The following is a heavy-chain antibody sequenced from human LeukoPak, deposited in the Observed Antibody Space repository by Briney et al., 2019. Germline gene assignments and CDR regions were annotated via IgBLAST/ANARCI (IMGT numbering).Heavy chain of an antibody. V-gene: IGHV1-69*05. CDR1: GGTFSSYA. J-gene: IGHJ6*03. D-gene: IGHD2-2*01. CDR2: IIPIFGTA. CDR3: ATIGDCSSTSCYLRAYYYYYMDV. Sequence: SVEVSCKASGGTFSSYAISWVRQAPGQGLEWMGGIIPIFGTANYAQKFQGRVTITTDESTSTAYMELSSLRSEDTAVYYCATIGDCSSTSCYLRAYYYYYMDVWGKGTTVTVSS.